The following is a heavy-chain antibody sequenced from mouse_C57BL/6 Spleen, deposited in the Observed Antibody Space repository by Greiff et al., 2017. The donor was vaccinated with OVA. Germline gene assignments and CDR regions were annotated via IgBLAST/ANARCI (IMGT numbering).Heavy chain of an antibody. J-gene: IGHJ2*01. Sequence: EVKLQESGPELVKPGDSVKISCKASGYSFTGYFMNWVMQSHGKSLEWIGRINPYNGDTFYNQKFKGKATLTVDKSSSTAHMELRSLTSEDSAVYYCASGYYGSSWGDYWGQGTTLTVSS. D-gene: IGHD1-1*01. CDR3: ASGYYGSSWGDY. CDR1: GYSFTGYF. CDR2: INPYNGDT. V-gene: IGHV1-20*01.